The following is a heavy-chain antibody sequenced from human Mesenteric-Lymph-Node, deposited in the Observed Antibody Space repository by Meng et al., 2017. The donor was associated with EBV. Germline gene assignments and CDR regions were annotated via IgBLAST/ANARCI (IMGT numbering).Heavy chain of an antibody. CDR3: ARGEKGPIDY. V-gene: IGHV4-34*01. CDR2: INHSGST. J-gene: IGHJ4*02. Sequence: QVQLQQWGAGLLKPSETLSLTCAVYGGSFSGYYWSWIRQPPGKGLEWIGEINHSGSTNYNPSLKSRVTISVDTSKNQFSLKLSSVTAADTAVYYCARGEKGPIDYWGQGTLVTVSP. CDR1: GGSFSGYY.